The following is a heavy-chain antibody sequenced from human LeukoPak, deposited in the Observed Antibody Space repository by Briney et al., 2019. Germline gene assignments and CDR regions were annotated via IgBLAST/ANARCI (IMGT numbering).Heavy chain of an antibody. J-gene: IGHJ4*02. D-gene: IGHD2/OR15-2a*01. CDR2: IYYSGST. CDR3: ARNFQYFDLPDY. Sequence: SETLSLTCAVSGGSITSSSYFWGWIRQPPGKGLEWIASIYYSGSTYYNPSLKSRVTISVDTSKKQFSLKLISVTAADTAVYYCARNFQYFDLPDYWGQGTLVTVSS. V-gene: IGHV4-39*01. CDR1: GGSITSSSYF.